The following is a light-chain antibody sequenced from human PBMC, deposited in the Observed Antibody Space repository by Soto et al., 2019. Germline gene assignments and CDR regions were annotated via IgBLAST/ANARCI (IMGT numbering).Light chain of an antibody. V-gene: IGLV1-40*01. CDR1: SSNIGAGFD. CDR2: GNN. CDR3: QSYDSTLSDRYV. Sequence: QSVLTQPPSVSGAPGQRVTISCTGSSSNIGAGFDVHWYQQRPGTAPKLLIFGNNNRPSGVPDRFSGSKSGTSASLAITGLQADDEGDYYCQSYDSTLSDRYVFGTGTKLTVL. J-gene: IGLJ1*01.